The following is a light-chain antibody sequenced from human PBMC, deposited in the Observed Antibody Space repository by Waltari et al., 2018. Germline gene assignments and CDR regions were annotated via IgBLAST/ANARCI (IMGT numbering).Light chain of an antibody. CDR2: DKN. Sequence: TQDPAVSVAMGQTVRITCQGDSLRSYYASWYRQRPGHAPILVMYDKNNRPAGVPDRFSGSSSDNTASLTITGAQAEDEAYYYCHSRDASGVGGTFGGGTKLTVL. J-gene: IGLJ3*02. CDR1: SLRSYY. CDR3: HSRDASGVGGT. V-gene: IGLV3-19*01.